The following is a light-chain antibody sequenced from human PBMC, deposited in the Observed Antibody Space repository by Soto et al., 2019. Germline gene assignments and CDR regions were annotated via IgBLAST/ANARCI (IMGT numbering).Light chain of an antibody. CDR2: GAS. V-gene: IGKV3-20*01. CDR3: QQYDSSPKT. Sequence: EIVLTHSPGTLSLSPWERATLSCRASQSVSSSYLAWYQQKPGQAPRLLIYGASSRATGIPDRFSGSGSGTDFTLTISRLEPEDFAVYYCQQYDSSPKTFGHGTKVDIK. CDR1: QSVSSSY. J-gene: IGKJ1*01.